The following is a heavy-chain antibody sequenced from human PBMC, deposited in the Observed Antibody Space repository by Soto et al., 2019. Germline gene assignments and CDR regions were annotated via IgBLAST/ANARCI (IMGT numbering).Heavy chain of an antibody. V-gene: IGHV3-48*01. CDR2: ISSSSSTI. Sequence: GGSLRLSCAASGFTFSSYSMNWVRQAPGKGLEWVSYISSSSSTIYYADSVKGRFTISRDNAKKSLYLQMNNLRAEDSALYYCARGYYDSSGYYWVFDYWGQGTLVTVSS. CDR1: GFTFSSYS. D-gene: IGHD3-22*01. CDR3: ARGYYDSSGYYWVFDY. J-gene: IGHJ4*02.